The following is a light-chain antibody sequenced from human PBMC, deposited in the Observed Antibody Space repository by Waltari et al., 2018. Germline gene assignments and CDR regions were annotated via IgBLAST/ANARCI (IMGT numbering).Light chain of an antibody. Sequence: EIVMTQSPVTLSVSLGERATLPGRASQRVSSDLAWYQQKPGQAPRLLIYDASTRAAGLAARFSASGSGTEFTLTISSLQSEDFAVYYCQQYKYWPPLTFGGGTKVEIK. CDR3: QQYKYWPPLT. CDR1: QRVSSD. V-gene: IGKV3-15*01. J-gene: IGKJ4*01. CDR2: DAS.